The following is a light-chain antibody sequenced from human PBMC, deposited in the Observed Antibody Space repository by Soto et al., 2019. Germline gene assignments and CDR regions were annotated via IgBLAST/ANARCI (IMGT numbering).Light chain of an antibody. CDR1: QSVSRH. CDR3: QQYGSSGT. V-gene: IGKV3-11*01. J-gene: IGKJ1*01. CDR2: DAS. Sequence: EIVLTQSPATLSLSPVERATLSCRASQSVSRHLAWYQQKPGQAPRLLIYDASNRATGIPARFSGSGSGTDFTLTISRLEPEDFAVYYCQQYGSSGTCGQGTKGDIK.